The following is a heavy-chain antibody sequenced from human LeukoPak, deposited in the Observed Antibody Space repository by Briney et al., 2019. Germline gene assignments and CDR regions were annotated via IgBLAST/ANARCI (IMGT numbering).Heavy chain of an antibody. CDR1: GFTFSGCA. J-gene: IGHJ4*02. D-gene: IGHD2-15*01. Sequence: PGGSLRLSCAASGFTFSGCAMSWVRQAPGKGLEWVSAISGSGGSTYYADSVKGRFTISRDNSKNTLYLQMNSLRAEDTAIYYCAEGGGQYYFDYWGQGTLVTVSS. V-gene: IGHV3-23*01. CDR3: AEGGGQYYFDY. CDR2: ISGSGGST.